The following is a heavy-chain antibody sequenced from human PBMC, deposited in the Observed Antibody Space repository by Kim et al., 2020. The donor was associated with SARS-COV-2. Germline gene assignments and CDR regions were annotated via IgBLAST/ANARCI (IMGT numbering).Heavy chain of an antibody. V-gene: IGHV3-43*02. J-gene: IGHJ6*03. CDR3: AKDIGSFNWDYRDYYYYYYMDV. D-gene: IGHD1-7*01. CDR2: IRGDDTGA. CDR1: GFTFHDYA. Sequence: GGSLRLSCAASGFTFHDYAMHWVRQAPGKGLEWVSLIRGDDTGAYYADSVKGRFTVSRDNSKNSLYLQMNSLRTEDTALYYCAKDIGSFNWDYRDYYYYYYMDVWGKGTTVTVFS.